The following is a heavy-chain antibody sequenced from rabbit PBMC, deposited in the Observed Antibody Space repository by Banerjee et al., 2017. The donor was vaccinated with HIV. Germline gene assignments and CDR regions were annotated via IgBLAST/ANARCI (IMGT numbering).Heavy chain of an antibody. J-gene: IGHJ4*01. V-gene: IGHV1S40*01. D-gene: IGHD4-1*01. CDR1: GIDFSSSYW. CDR3: ARDLAGVIGWNFNL. Sequence: QSLEESGGDLVKPGASLTLTCTASGIDFSSSYWICWVRQAPGKGLEWIACIGAGSSGSTYYASWAKGRFTISRTSSTTVTLQMTSLTAADTATYFCARDLAGVIGWNFNLWGPGTLVTVS. CDR2: IGAGSSGST.